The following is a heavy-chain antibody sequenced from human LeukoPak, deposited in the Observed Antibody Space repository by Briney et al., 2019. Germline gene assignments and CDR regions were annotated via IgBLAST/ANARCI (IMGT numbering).Heavy chain of an antibody. V-gene: IGHV1-69*13. Sequence: SVKVSCKASGGTFSSYDINWVRQATGQGLEWMGGIIPIFGTANYAQKFQGRVTITADESTSTAYMELSSLRSEDTAVYYCARVLVELCGGDCYYFDYWGQGTLVTVSS. CDR1: GGTFSSYD. CDR2: IIPIFGTA. D-gene: IGHD2-21*02. J-gene: IGHJ4*02. CDR3: ARVLVELCGGDCYYFDY.